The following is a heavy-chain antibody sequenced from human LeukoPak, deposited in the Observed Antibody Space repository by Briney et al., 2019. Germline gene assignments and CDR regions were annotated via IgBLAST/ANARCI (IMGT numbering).Heavy chain of an antibody. V-gene: IGHV3-23*01. CDR1: GFTFSSYW. Sequence: GGSLRLSCAASGFTFSSYWMSWVRQAPGKGLEWVSAISGSGDGTYYADSVKGRFTISRDNSKNTLYLQMNSLRAEDTAVYYCARVPYYDFWSGYSEPYYFDYWGQGTLVTVSS. CDR2: ISGSGDGT. CDR3: ARVPYYDFWSGYSEPYYFDY. D-gene: IGHD3-3*01. J-gene: IGHJ4*02.